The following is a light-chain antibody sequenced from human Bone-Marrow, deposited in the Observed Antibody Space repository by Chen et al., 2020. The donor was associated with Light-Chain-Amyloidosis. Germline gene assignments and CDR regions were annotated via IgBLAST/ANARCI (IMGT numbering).Light chain of an antibody. J-gene: IGLJ2*01. Sequence: SYELTQPPSVSVSPGQTARITCSGDDLPTKYAYWYQQKPGQAPVLVIHRDTERPSGISELFSGSSSGTTATLTISGVQAEEEADYHCQSTDRSGTYEVICGGGTKLTVL. CDR2: RDT. CDR1: DLPTKY. V-gene: IGLV3-25*02. CDR3: QSTDRSGTYEVI.